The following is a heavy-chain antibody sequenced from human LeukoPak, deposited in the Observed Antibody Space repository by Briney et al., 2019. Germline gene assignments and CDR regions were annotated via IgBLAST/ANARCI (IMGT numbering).Heavy chain of an antibody. J-gene: IGHJ4*02. V-gene: IGHV3-23*01. CDR2: ISGSGGST. D-gene: IGHD5-18*01. Sequence: PGGSLTLSCAASGFTFSSYAMSWVRQAPGKGLEWVSAISGSGGSTYYADSVKGRFTISRDNSKNTLYLQMNSLRAEDTAVYHCAISEDTAMERADYWGQGTLVTVSS. CDR3: AISEDTAMERADY. CDR1: GFTFSSYA.